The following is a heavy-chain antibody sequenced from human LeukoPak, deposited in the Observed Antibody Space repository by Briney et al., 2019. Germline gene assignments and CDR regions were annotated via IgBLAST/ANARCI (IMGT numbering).Heavy chain of an antibody. CDR2: ISRSGSTK. D-gene: IGHD5-18*01. J-gene: IGHJ4*02. CDR3: ARQYISGQWYFDY. Sequence: GGSLRLSCAASGFTFSDYNMRWIRQARGKGLEWVSSISRSGSTKYYEDSVKGRFTISRDNSKNTLYLQMNSLIPEDTAVYYCARQYISGQWYFDYWGQGTLVTVSS. CDR1: GFTFSDYN. V-gene: IGHV3-11*04.